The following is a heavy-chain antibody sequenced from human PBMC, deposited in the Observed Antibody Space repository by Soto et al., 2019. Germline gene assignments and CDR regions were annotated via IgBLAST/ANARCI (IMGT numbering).Heavy chain of an antibody. CDR2: LWANGFTT. D-gene: IGHD2-8*02. CDR3: ARDLWSWSRLIDP. J-gene: IGHJ5*02. Sequence: SLRLSCTASGFSLSRYGVHWIRQAPVKGLEWVAGLWANGFTTSYTDSVKGRFTLSRDTPENRVYLEMNSLGAEDTAVYYCARDLWSWSRLIDPWGHGTLATVS. V-gene: IGHV3-33*01. CDR1: GFSLSRYG.